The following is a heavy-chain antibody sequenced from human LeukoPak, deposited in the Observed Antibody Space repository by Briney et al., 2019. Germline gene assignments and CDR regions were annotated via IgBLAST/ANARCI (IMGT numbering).Heavy chain of an antibody. CDR3: ARRTDYGDYSDY. CDR2: IDPSDSYT. V-gene: IGHV5-10-1*01. CDR1: GYSFTSYW. J-gene: IGHJ4*02. Sequence: GESLKISCKGSGYSFTSYWISWVRQMPGKGLERMGRIDPSDSYTNYSPSFQGHVTISADKSISTAYLQWSSLKASDTAMYYCARRTDYGDYSDYWGQGTLVTVSS. D-gene: IGHD4-17*01.